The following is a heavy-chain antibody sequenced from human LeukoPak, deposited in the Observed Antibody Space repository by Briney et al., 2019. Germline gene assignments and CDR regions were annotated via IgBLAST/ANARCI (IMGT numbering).Heavy chain of an antibody. CDR3: ARAPSGSYYFDY. D-gene: IGHD1-26*01. V-gene: IGHV3-23*01. CDR1: GFTFSSCA. Sequence: PGGSLRLSCAASGFTFSSCAMRWVRQAPGKGLEWVSAISGSGGTTYYADSVEGRFTISRDNSKNTLYLQMNSLRAEDTAVYFCARAPSGSYYFDYWGQGTLVTVSS. J-gene: IGHJ4*02. CDR2: ISGSGGTT.